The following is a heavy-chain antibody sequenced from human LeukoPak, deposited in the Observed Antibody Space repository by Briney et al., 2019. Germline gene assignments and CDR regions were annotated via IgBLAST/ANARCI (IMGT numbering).Heavy chain of an antibody. Sequence: PGGSLRLSCAASGFTFSSYGMHWVRQAPGKGLEWVAVIWYDGSNKYYADFVKGRFTISRDNSKNTLYLQMNSLRAEDTAVYYCARRRGDNWFDPWGQGTLVTVSS. CDR1: GFTFSSYG. D-gene: IGHD3-10*01. CDR3: ARRRGDNWFDP. J-gene: IGHJ5*02. CDR2: IWYDGSNK. V-gene: IGHV3-33*01.